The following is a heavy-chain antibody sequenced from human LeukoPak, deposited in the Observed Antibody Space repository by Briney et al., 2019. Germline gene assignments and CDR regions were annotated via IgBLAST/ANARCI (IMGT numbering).Heavy chain of an antibody. CDR1: GGSINSYY. CDR2: IYYSGST. D-gene: IGHD1-1*01. Sequence: SETLSLTCTVSGGSINSYYWSWIRQPPGKGLEWIGYIYYSGSTNYNPSLKSRVTISVDTSKNQFSLKLSSVTAADTAVYYCARAGGDYWGQGTLVTVSS. CDR3: ARAGGDY. J-gene: IGHJ4*02. V-gene: IGHV4-59*01.